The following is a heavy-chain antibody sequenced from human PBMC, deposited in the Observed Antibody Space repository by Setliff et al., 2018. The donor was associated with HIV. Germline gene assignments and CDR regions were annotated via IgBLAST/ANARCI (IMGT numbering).Heavy chain of an antibody. Sequence: SETLSLTCTVSGGSISSYYWSWIRQPAGKGLEWIGRIYTSGSTNYNPSLKSRVTMSIDTSKNQFSLKLSSVTAADTAVYYCASLMRDDSSGYYLPFDYWAREPWSPSPQ. CDR3: ASLMRDDSSGYYLPFDY. CDR1: GGSISSYY. CDR2: IYTSGST. D-gene: IGHD3-22*01. J-gene: IGHJ4*02. V-gene: IGHV4-4*07.